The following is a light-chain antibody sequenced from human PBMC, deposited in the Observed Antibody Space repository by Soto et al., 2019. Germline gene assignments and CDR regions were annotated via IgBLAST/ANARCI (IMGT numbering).Light chain of an antibody. CDR1: NNDVGFYNY. Sequence: QAVVTQLRSVSGSPGQSVTISCTGTNNDVGFYNYVSWYQQQLGKAPKLLIYDVNKRPSGVPPRFSGSKSANTASLTISGLQAADEADYYCNSYAGGLVLFGGGTKLTVL. CDR2: DVN. J-gene: IGLJ2*01. CDR3: NSYAGGLVL. V-gene: IGLV2-11*01.